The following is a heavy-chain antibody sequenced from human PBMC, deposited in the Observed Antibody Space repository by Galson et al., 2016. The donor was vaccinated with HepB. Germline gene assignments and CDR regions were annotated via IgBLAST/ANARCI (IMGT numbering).Heavy chain of an antibody. Sequence: SLRLSCAASGFIYSNSWMSWVRQAPGKGLEWVANIKRDGSETYYVDSVEGRFTISRDSAKNSLYLQMNSLRVEDSAVYYCARDHYGSGYTYDWFDPWGQGTLVTVSS. D-gene: IGHD3-10*01. CDR2: IKRDGSET. CDR3: ARDHYGSGYTYDWFDP. J-gene: IGHJ5*02. V-gene: IGHV3-7*01. CDR1: GFIYSNSW.